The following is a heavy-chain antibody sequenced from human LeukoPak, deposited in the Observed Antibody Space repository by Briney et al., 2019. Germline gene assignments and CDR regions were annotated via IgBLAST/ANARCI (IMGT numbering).Heavy chain of an antibody. J-gene: IGHJ3*02. CDR2: IMPNGETR. CDR3: ARGRDGGLAFDI. D-gene: IGHD2-15*01. CDR1: GFSFSNYV. V-gene: IGHV3-64*01. Sequence: GGSLRLSCAASGFSFSNYVMHWVRQAPGRGLEYVSAIMPNGETRGYANSMMGRFTISRDNSKNTLYLQMGSLRAEDMAIYYCARGRDGGLAFDIWGQGTLVTVSS.